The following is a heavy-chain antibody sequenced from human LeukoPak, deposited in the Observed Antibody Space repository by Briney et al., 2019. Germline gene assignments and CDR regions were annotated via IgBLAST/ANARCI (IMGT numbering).Heavy chain of an antibody. V-gene: IGHV4-59*01. J-gene: IGHJ4*02. Sequence: SETLSLTCTVSGGSISSYYWSWIRQPPGKGLEWIGYIYHSGSTNCNPSLKSRVTISVDTSKSQFSLKLSSVTAADTAVYYCARAVLSYFYGSGSTPGFDYWGQGTLVTVSS. CDR3: ARAVLSYFYGSGSTPGFDY. CDR1: GGSISSYY. CDR2: IYHSGST. D-gene: IGHD3-10*01.